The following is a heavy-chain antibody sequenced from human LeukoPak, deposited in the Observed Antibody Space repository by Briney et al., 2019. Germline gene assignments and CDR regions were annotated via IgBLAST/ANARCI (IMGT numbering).Heavy chain of an antibody. Sequence: PGGSLRLSRAASGFTFSSYAMSWVRQAPGKGLEWVSAISGSGGSTYYADSVKGRFTISRDNSKNTLYLQMNSLRAEDTAVYYCAKFPLYCSSTSCYTGEEWFDPWGQGTLVTVSS. CDR2: ISGSGGST. CDR3: AKFPLYCSSTSCYTGEEWFDP. D-gene: IGHD2-2*02. J-gene: IGHJ5*02. CDR1: GFTFSSYA. V-gene: IGHV3-23*01.